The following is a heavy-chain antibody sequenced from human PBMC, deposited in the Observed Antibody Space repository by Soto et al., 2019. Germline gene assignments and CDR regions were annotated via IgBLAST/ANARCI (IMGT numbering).Heavy chain of an antibody. CDR3: ARDRGAAMATTYGMDV. J-gene: IGHJ6*02. CDR1: GGSISSGGYY. V-gene: IGHV4-31*03. D-gene: IGHD5-18*01. Sequence: TLSLTCTVSGGSISSGGYYWSWIRQHPGKGLEWIGYIYYSGSTYYNPSLKSRVTISVDTSKNQFSLKLSSVTAADTAVYYCARDRGAAMATTYGMDVWGQGTTVTVSS. CDR2: IYYSGST.